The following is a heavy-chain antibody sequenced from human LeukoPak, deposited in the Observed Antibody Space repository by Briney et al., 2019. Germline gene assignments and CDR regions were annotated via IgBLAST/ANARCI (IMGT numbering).Heavy chain of an antibody. V-gene: IGHV3-23*01. J-gene: IGHJ4*02. Sequence: PGGSLRLSCAVSGFTFTSYAISWVRQAPGKGLEWVSSICGSGDRTYYADSVKGRFTLSRDKSKNTVYLQMDSLRVAETAVYYCARVQYGNLSGSYRTFFDFWGQGALVTVSP. D-gene: IGHD3-10*01. CDR3: ARVQYGNLSGSYRTFFDF. CDR2: ICGSGDRT. CDR1: GFTFTSYA.